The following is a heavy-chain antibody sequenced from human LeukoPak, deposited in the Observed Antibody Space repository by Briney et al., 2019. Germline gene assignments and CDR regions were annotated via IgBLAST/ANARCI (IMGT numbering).Heavy chain of an antibody. J-gene: IGHJ3*02. D-gene: IGHD1-26*01. Sequence: SQTLSLTCAISGDIVSSNVASWNWIRQPPSRGLEWLGRTYYRSKWYSEYAGSVRGRITNNADTSRNQFSLQLYSVTPDDTAVYYCARDAGWEMRHAFDIWGQGTMVTVSS. CDR1: GDIVSSNVAS. CDR3: ARDAGWEMRHAFDI. CDR2: TYYRSKWYS. V-gene: IGHV6-1*01.